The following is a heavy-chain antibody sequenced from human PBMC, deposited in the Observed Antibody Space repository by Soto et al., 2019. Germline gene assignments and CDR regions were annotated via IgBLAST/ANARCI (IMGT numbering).Heavy chain of an antibody. D-gene: IGHD2-15*01. J-gene: IGHJ4*02. CDR2: IKQDGSEK. CDR3: ARDNQLYYFDY. CDR1: GFTFSSYW. Sequence: QLGGPLSLPCAASGFTFSSYWMSWVRKAPGKGLEWVAKIKQDGSEKYYVDSVKARFTSASDKAKTSLYLQMNSLRAEDTAVCYCARDNQLYYFDYWGQGTLVTVSS. V-gene: IGHV3-7*01.